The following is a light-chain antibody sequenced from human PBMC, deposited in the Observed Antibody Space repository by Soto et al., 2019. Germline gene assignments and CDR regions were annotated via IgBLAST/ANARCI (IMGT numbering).Light chain of an antibody. J-gene: IGLJ1*01. CDR2: QDS. CDR1: KLGDKY. CDR3: QAWDSSTGV. V-gene: IGLV3-1*01. Sequence: SYELTQPPSVSVSPGQTASITCSGDKLGDKYACWYQQKPGQSPVLVIYQDSKRPSVIPERFSGSNSGNTATLTISGTQAMDEADYYCQAWDSSTGVFGTVSKLTVL.